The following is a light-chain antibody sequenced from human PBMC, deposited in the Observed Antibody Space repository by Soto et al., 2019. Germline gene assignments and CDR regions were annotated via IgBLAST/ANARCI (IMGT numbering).Light chain of an antibody. CDR2: AAS. Sequence: AIQMTQSPSSLSASVGDRVTITCRASQGIRNDLGWYQQKPGKAPKLLIYAASTLQSGVPSRFSGSGSVTDFTLTISSLQPEDVSTYYCRHEYNSFRTFGQATNLEIK. CDR1: QGIRND. V-gene: IGKV1-6*01. CDR3: RHEYNSFRT. J-gene: IGKJ1*01.